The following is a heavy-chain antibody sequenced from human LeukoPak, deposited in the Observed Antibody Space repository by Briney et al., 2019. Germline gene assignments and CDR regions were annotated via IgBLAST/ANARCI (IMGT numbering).Heavy chain of an antibody. V-gene: IGHV2-70*16. CDR3: ARGCSSGFDY. Sequence: TLSLTCTVSGGSISSYYWSWIRQPPGRALEWLARIDWDDDKFYNTSLKTRLIISKDSSNNRVVLTMTNMDPVDTATYYCARGCSSGFDYWGQGTLVSVSS. CDR1: GGSISSYYW. J-gene: IGHJ4*02. CDR2: IDWDDDK. D-gene: IGHD6-19*01.